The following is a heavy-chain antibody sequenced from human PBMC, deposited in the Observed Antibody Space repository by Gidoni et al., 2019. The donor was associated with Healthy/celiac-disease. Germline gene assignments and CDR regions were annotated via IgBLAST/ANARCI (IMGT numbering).Heavy chain of an antibody. Sequence: TISRDNSKNTLYLQMNSLRAEDTAVYYCAKILGNISGWYWGVDYWGQGTLVTVSS. D-gene: IGHD6-19*01. CDR3: AKILGNISGWYWGVDY. J-gene: IGHJ4*02. V-gene: IGHV3-23*01.